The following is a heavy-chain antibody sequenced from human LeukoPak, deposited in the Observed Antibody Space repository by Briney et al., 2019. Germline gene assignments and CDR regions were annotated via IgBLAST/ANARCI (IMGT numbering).Heavy chain of an antibody. D-gene: IGHD3-9*01. CDR3: AREAHYDILTGYSPLDY. Sequence: ASVKVSFKASGYTFTSYGISWVRQAPGQGLEWMGWISAYNGNTNYAQKLQGRVTMTTDTSTSTAYMELRSLRSDDTAVYYCAREAHYDILTGYSPLDYWGQGTLVTVSS. CDR1: GYTFTSYG. CDR2: ISAYNGNT. J-gene: IGHJ4*02. V-gene: IGHV1-18*01.